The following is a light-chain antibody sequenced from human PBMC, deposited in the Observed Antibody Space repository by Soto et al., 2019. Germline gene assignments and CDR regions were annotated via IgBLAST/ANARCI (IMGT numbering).Light chain of an antibody. J-gene: IGKJ1*01. Sequence: EIVLTQSPGTLSLSPGEGATLSCRTSQSVNSGCLAWYQKKPGQAPRLLLYGISSRAIGIPDRFSGSGSGTDFTATINRLKPDDFAGDYCQHYGDSVWTFGQGTKVEI. V-gene: IGKV3-20*01. CDR3: QHYGDSVWT. CDR2: GIS. CDR1: QSVNSGC.